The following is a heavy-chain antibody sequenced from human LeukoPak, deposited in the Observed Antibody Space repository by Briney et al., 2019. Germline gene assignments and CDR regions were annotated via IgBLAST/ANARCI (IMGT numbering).Heavy chain of an antibody. D-gene: IGHD5-12*01. CDR1: GFTFSSYV. V-gene: IGHV3-23*01. CDR2: ISSSGGST. Sequence: GESLKISCAASGFTFSSYVMTWVRQAPGKGLEWVSAISSSGGSTYYADSVKGRFTISRDNSKNTLYLQMNSLRSEDTAVYYCARALGMSGDDFGWGQGTLVTVSS. CDR3: ARALGMSGDDFG. J-gene: IGHJ4*02.